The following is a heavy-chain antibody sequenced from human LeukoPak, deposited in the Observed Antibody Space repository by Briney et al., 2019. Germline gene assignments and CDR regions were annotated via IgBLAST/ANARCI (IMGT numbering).Heavy chain of an antibody. V-gene: IGHV3-30*02. D-gene: IGHD3-3*01. CDR3: AKGGAYQDLDY. CDR2: IRYDGSEK. CDR1: GFTFTNYA. Sequence: GGSLRLSCAASGFTFTNYAMNWVRGAPGPGLGWVAFIRYDGSEKNYADSVRGRFIVSRDNSKNTLYLQMNSLTTEDTAIYYCAKGGAYQDLDYWGQGTLVTVSS. J-gene: IGHJ4*02.